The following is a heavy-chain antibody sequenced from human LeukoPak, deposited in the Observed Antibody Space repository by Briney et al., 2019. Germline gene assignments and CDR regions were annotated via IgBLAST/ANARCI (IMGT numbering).Heavy chain of an antibody. D-gene: IGHD4-11*01. V-gene: IGHV4-30-4*07. Sequence: SQTLSLTCAVSGGSISSGDYSWSWIRQPPGKGLQWIGYVSYSGGTNYNPSLKSRVTLSVDTSKNQVSLKLSSVTAADTALYYCARGETTTPFDYWGQGTLVTVSS. CDR1: GGSISSGDYS. CDR3: ARGETTTPFDY. CDR2: VSYSGGT. J-gene: IGHJ4*02.